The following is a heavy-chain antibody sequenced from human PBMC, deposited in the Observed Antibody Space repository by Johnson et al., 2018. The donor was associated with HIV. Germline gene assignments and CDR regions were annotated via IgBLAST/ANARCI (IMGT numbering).Heavy chain of an antibody. CDR3: AKSPGKDHGGNSGGVDI. CDR2: IYSGDTT. Sequence: VQLVESGGGLVQPGGSLRLSCAASGFTVSTNYMSWIRQAPGKGLEWVSVIYSGDTTYYAGSVKGRFTISRDNSKNTLYLQMNSLRVDDTAIYYCAKSPGKDHGGNSGGVDIWGQGTMVTVSS. J-gene: IGHJ3*02. V-gene: IGHV3-66*01. D-gene: IGHD4/OR15-4a*01. CDR1: GFTVSTNY.